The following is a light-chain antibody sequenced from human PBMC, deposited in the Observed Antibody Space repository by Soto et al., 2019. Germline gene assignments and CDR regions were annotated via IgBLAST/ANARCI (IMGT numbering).Light chain of an antibody. CDR1: QSVNSN. J-gene: IGKJ4*01. CDR3: QQYNSWPLT. Sequence: ERVMTQSPAALSVSPGERATLSCRASQSVNSNLAWYQQKPGQAPRLLIYDASTRATGIPARFSGSGSGTEFSLTISSLQSEDFAVYYCQQYNSWPLTFGGGTKVDIK. CDR2: DAS. V-gene: IGKV3-15*01.